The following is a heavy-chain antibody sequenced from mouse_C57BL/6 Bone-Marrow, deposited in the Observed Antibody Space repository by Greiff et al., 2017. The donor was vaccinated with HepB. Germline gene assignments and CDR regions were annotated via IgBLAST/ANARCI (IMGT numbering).Heavy chain of an antibody. D-gene: IGHD2-4*01. CDR1: GYTFTSYW. CDR2: IDPSDSYT. CDR3: ARRYDYPFAY. Sequence: QVQLQQPGAELVKPGASVKLSCKASGYTFTSYWMQWVKQRPGQGLEWIGDIDPSDSYTNYKQKFKGKATLTVDTSSSTAYMQLSSLTSEDSAVYYCARRYDYPFAYWGQGTLVTVSA. V-gene: IGHV1-50*01. J-gene: IGHJ3*01.